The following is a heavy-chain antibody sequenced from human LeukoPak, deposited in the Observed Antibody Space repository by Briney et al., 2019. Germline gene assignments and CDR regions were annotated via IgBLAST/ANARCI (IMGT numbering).Heavy chain of an antibody. J-gene: IGHJ3*02. V-gene: IGHV4-4*07. CDR2: FYSRGST. D-gene: IGHD3-3*01. Sequence: SETLSLTCTVSGGSISSYYWSWIRQPAGKGLEWIGRFYSRGSTNYSPSLKSRVTMSLDTSKNQFSLKLSSLTAADTALYYCARGRFCSADICSGGDAFDIWGQGTMVSVSS. CDR1: GGSISSYY. CDR3: ARGRFCSADICSGGDAFDI.